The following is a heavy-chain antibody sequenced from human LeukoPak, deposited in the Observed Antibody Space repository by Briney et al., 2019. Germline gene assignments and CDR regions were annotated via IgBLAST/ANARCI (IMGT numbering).Heavy chain of an antibody. CDR3: ARSEQFPYYMDV. V-gene: IGHV1-2*02. CDR2: INPNSGDT. D-gene: IGHD6-19*01. CDR1: GYTFTGYY. J-gene: IGHJ6*03. Sequence: ASVKASCKASGYTFTGYYMHWVRQAPGQGLEWMGWINPNSGDTNYAQKFQGRVTMTRDTSISTAYMELSRLRSDDTAVYYCARSEQFPYYMDVWGKGTTVTVSS.